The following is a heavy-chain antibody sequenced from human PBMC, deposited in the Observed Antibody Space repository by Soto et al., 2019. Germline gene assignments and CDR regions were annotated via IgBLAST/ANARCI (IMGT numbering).Heavy chain of an antibody. J-gene: IGHJ5*02. CDR3: ARSVFP. V-gene: IGHV4-31*03. CDR2: IYYSGST. CDR1: GGSISSGGYY. Sequence: QVQLQESGPGLVKPSQTLSLTCTVSGGSISSGGYYWAWIRQHPGKGLEWFGYIYYSGSTYYNPSRTSRVTVSVDSSKNQFSMELSSVTAADTAVYYCARSVFPWGQGTLVTVSS.